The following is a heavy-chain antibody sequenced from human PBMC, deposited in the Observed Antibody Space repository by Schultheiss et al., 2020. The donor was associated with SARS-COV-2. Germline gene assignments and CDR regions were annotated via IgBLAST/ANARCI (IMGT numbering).Heavy chain of an antibody. CDR1: GGSISSYY. Sequence: SETLSLTCSVSGGSISSYYWSWIRQPPGKGLEWIGEINHSGSTNYNPSLKSRVTISVDTSKNHFSLKLNSVNAADTAVYYCARADGVRPLDYWGQGTLVTVSS. CDR2: INHSGST. J-gene: IGHJ4*02. CDR3: ARADGVRPLDY. V-gene: IGHV4-34*01.